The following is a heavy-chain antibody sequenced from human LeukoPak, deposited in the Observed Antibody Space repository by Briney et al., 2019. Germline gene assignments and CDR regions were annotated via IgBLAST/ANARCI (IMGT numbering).Heavy chain of an antibody. CDR3: AGQWSLIYYYYMDV. CDR1: GGSISSYY. Sequence: SETLSLTCTVSGGSISSYYWSWIRQPPGKGLEWIGYIYTSGSTIYNPSLKSRVTISVDTSKNQFSLKLSSVTAADTAVYYCAGQWSLIYYYYMDVWGKGTTVTVSS. J-gene: IGHJ6*03. D-gene: IGHD1-26*01. V-gene: IGHV4-4*09. CDR2: IYTSGST.